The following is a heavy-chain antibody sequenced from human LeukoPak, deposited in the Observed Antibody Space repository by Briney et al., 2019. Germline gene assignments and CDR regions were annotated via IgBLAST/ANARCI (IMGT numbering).Heavy chain of an antibody. V-gene: IGHV4-34*01. CDR1: RGSLSGYY. CDR2: INHSVST. Sequence: PSETLSLTCALYRGSLSGYYWSSIPHPPGKGLEWSGEINHSVSTNYNPPPKSRVTISVPTSKNQFSLSLSSVIAADTAVYYCARGAHNWNVAGAINYYYYYYMDVWGKGTTVTVSS. CDR3: ARGAHNWNVAGAINYYYYYYMDV. J-gene: IGHJ6*03. D-gene: IGHD1-1*01.